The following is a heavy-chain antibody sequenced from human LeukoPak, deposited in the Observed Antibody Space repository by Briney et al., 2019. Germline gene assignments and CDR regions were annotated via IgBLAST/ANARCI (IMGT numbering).Heavy chain of an antibody. J-gene: IGHJ4*02. D-gene: IGHD2-8*02. CDR3: ATEGSFDY. CDR1: GFTFSSYG. Sequence: GTSLRLSCAASGFTFSSYGMHWVRQAPGKGLEWVAVISFDASNKYYADSVKGRFATSRDNSKNTLYLQMNSLMAEDAAVYYCATEGSFDYWGQGTLVTVSS. CDR2: ISFDASNK. V-gene: IGHV3-30*03.